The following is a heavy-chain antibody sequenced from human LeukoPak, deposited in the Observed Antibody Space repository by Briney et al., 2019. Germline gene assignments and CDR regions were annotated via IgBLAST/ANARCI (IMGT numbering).Heavy chain of an antibody. Sequence: GGSLRLSCAASGFTFTSYSMSWVRQALGKGLEWVSTISGSTVSTYYADSVKGRFTISRDNSKNTLYLQMNSLRAEDTAVYYCAIFSRGATEHFDYWGQGTLVTVSS. D-gene: IGHD1-26*01. CDR1: GFTFTSYS. J-gene: IGHJ4*02. CDR2: ISGSTVST. CDR3: AIFSRGATEHFDY. V-gene: IGHV3-23*01.